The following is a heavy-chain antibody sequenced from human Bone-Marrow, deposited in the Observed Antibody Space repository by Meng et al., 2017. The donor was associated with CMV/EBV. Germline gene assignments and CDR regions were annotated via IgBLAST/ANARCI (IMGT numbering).Heavy chain of an antibody. CDR2: ISRSGSNT. D-gene: IGHD2-15*01. CDR1: GFTFSSYA. Sequence: GESLKISCAASGFTFSSYAMNWVRQAPGKGLEWISTISRSGSNTYYADSVKGRFTISRDNAKNSLYLQMNSLRAEDTAVYYCARDYEFRGSPMPNWFDPWGQGTLVTVSS. V-gene: IGHV3-48*03. J-gene: IGHJ5*02. CDR3: ARDYEFRGSPMPNWFDP.